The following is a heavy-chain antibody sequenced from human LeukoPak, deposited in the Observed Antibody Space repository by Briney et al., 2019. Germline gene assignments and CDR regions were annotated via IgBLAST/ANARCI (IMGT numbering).Heavy chain of an antibody. J-gene: IGHJ4*02. D-gene: IGHD3-22*01. CDR2: ISSSSSYI. V-gene: IGHV3-21*01. CDR3: ARDSPHYYDSSGYYSLPFDY. CDR1: AFTFSSDS. Sequence: GGSLRLSCAASAFTFSSDSMNWVRQAPGKGLEWVSSISSSSSYIYYADSVKGRFTISRDNAKNSLYLQMNSLRAEDTAVYYCARDSPHYYDSSGYYSLPFDYWGQGTLVTVSS.